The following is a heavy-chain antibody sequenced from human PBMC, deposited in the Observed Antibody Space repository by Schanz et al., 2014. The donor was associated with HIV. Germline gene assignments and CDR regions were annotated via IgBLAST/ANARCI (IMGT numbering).Heavy chain of an antibody. CDR1: GFNFNNYA. CDR2: ISESGGRT. J-gene: IGHJ4*02. CDR3: VRGLLFQGFFDS. D-gene: IGHD3-10*01. Sequence: LESGGGLVQPGGSLRLSCAASGFNFNNYAMTWVRQAPGKGLEWVSSISESGGRTYYADSVNGRFTISRDNSKNTLYLQMNSLRAEDTAVYYCVRGLLFQGFFDSWGQGALVTVSS. V-gene: IGHV3-23*01.